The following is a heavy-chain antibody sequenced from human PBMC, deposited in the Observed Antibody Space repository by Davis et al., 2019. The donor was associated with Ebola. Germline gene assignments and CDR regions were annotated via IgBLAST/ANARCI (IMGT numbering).Heavy chain of an antibody. CDR2: IKQDGNEK. Sequence: PGGSLRLSYAASGFTFSSYWMSWVRQAPGKGLEWVANIKQDGNEKYYVDSVKGRFTISRDNAKNSLYLQMTSLRAEDTAVYYCTREVGANDYWGQGTLVTVSS. V-gene: IGHV3-7*03. CDR3: TREVGANDY. J-gene: IGHJ4*02. D-gene: IGHD1-26*01. CDR1: GFTFSSYW.